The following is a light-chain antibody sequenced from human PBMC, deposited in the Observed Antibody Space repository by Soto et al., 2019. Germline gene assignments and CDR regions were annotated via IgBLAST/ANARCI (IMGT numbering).Light chain of an antibody. J-gene: IGKJ2*01. Sequence: DIVMIQSPATLSVSPGERATLSCRASQSVGRSLAWYQQKPGQAPRLRIYGASIRATGIPARFSGSGSGTEFNFTITILQSEAFAVYYCQQYDSWPPGYTFGQGTKLEIK. CDR3: QQYDSWPPGYT. V-gene: IGKV3D-15*03. CDR1: QSVGRS. CDR2: GAS.